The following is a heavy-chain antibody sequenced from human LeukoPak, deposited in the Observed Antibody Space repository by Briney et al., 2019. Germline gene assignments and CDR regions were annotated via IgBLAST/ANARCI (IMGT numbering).Heavy chain of an antibody. V-gene: IGHV3-48*03. CDR3: ARDVAN. CDR1: GFTLSSYE. CDR2: ISSSGRTI. D-gene: IGHD2-21*01. Sequence: PGGSLRLSCAASGFTLSSYEMNWVPQAPGKGLELVSYISSSGRTIYYAESVKGRFTISRDNAKNSLYLQMNSLRAEGTAVYYCARDVANSGHGTVVTVSS. J-gene: IGHJ4*01.